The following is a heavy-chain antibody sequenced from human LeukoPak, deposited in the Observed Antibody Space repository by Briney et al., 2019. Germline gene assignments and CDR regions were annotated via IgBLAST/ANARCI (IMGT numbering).Heavy chain of an antibody. D-gene: IGHD3-16*01. CDR2: IYSGGST. CDR3: ARGRDDYVWGSLGI. CDR1: GFTVSSNY. J-gene: IGHJ4*02. V-gene: IGHV3-66*02. Sequence: GGSLRLSCAASGFTVSSNYMSWVRQAPGKGLEWVSVIYSGGSTYYADSVKGRFTISRGNSKNTLYLQMNSLRAEDTAVYYCARGRDDYVWGSLGIWGQGTLVTVSS.